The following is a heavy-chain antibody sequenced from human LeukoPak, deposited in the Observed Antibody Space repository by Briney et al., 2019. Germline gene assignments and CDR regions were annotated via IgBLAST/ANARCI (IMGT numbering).Heavy chain of an antibody. V-gene: IGHV3-23*01. CDR2: ISGSGGST. J-gene: IGHJ4*02. CDR3: VKDWVYYSVQPR. Sequence: GGSLRLSCAASGFTLGSYAMSWVRQAPGKGLEWVSAISGSGGSTYYADSVKGRFTISRDNSKNTLYLQMNSLRAEDTGLYYCVKDWVYYSVQPRWGQGTLVTVSS. D-gene: IGHD3-10*01. CDR1: GFTLGSYA.